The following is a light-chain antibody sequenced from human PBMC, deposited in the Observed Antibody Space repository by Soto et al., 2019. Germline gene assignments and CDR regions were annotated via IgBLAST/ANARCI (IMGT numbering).Light chain of an antibody. Sequence: EIVLTQSPGTLSLSPGERATHSCRANRSVSRNYLAWYQQIPGQAPRLLIFGASRRATGISDRFSGSGSGADFTLTISGLEPEDFAVYYCQQYGSSFRTFGQGTKVDIK. CDR3: QQYGSSFRT. J-gene: IGKJ1*01. CDR2: GAS. CDR1: RSVSRNY. V-gene: IGKV3-20*01.